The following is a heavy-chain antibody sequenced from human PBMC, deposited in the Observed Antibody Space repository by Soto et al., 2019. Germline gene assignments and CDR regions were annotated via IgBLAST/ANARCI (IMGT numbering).Heavy chain of an antibody. J-gene: IGHJ6*03. Sequence: SETLSLTCTVSGGSISSYYWSWIRQPPGKGLEWIGYIYYSGSTNYNPSLKSRVTISVDTSKNQFSLKLSSVTAADTAVYYCARQGLYYGSGSPLYYYYYMDFWGKGTTVTVSS. CDR1: GGSISSYY. CDR2: IYYSGST. D-gene: IGHD3-10*01. CDR3: ARQGLYYGSGSPLYYYYYMDF. V-gene: IGHV4-59*01.